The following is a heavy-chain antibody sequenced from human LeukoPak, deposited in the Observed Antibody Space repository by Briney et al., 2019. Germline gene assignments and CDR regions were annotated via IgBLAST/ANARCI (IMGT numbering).Heavy chain of an antibody. CDR3: ARGLGSSSWYYRFDP. CDR2: INHSGST. J-gene: IGHJ5*02. Sequence: SETLSLTCAVYGGSFSGYYWSWIRQPPGKGLEWIGEINHSGSTNYNPSLKSRVTISVDTSKNQFSLKLSSVTAADTAVYYCARGLGSSSWYYRFDPWGQGTLVTVSS. V-gene: IGHV4-34*01. CDR1: GGSFSGYY. D-gene: IGHD6-13*01.